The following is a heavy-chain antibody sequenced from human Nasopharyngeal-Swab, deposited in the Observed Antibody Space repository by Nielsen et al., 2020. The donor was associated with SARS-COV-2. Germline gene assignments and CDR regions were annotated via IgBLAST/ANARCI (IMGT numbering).Heavy chain of an antibody. Sequence: WIRQPPGKGLEWIGYIYYSGSTNYNPSLKSRVTISVDTFKNQFSLKLSSVTAADTAVYYCARERTDGYNVSFDPYNWFDPWGQGTLVTVSS. D-gene: IGHD5-24*01. V-gene: IGHV4-59*01. J-gene: IGHJ5*02. CDR3: ARERTDGYNVSFDPYNWFDP. CDR2: IYYSGST.